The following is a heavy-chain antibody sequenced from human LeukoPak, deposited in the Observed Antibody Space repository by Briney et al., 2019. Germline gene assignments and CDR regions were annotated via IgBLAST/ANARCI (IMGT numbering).Heavy chain of an antibody. CDR1: GFTFSSYA. Sequence: PGGSLRLSCAASGFTFSSYAMSWVRQAPGKGLEWVSAISGSGGSTYYADSVKGRFTISRDNSKNTLYLQMDSLRAEDTAVYYCAKVRSGSGSYYDYWGQGTLVTVSS. V-gene: IGHV3-23*01. CDR2: ISGSGGST. D-gene: IGHD3-10*01. J-gene: IGHJ4*02. CDR3: AKVRSGSGSYYDY.